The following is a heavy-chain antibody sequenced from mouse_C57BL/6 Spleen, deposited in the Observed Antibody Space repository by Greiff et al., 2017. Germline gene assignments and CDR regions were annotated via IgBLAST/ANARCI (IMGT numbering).Heavy chain of an antibody. V-gene: IGHV1-50*01. CDR2: IDPSDSYT. Sequence: QVQLQQPGAELVKPGASVKLSCKASGYTFTSYWMQWVKQRPGQGLEWIGEIDPSDSYTNYNQKFKGKATLTVDTSSSTAYMQLSSLTSEDSAVYYCARYYSNYFFYAMDYWGQGTSVTVSS. J-gene: IGHJ4*01. D-gene: IGHD2-5*01. CDR3: ARYYSNYFFYAMDY. CDR1: GYTFTSYW.